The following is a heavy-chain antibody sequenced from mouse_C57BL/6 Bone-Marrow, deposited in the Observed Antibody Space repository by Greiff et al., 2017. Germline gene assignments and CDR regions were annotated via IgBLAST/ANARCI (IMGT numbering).Heavy chain of an antibody. V-gene: IGHV1-81*01. CDR3: ASSGYYGSSYGGYFDV. D-gene: IGHD1-1*01. J-gene: IGHJ1*03. CDR2: IYPRSGNT. Sequence: QVQLQQSGAELARPGASVKLSCKASGYTFTSYGISWVKQRTGQGLEWIGEIYPRSGNTYYNEKFKGKATLTADKSSSTAYMELRSLTSEDSAVYFCASSGYYGSSYGGYFDVWGTGTTVTVSS. CDR1: GYTFTSYG.